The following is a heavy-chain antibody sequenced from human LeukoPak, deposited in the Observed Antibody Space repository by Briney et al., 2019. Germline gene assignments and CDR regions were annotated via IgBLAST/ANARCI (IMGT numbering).Heavy chain of an antibody. J-gene: IGHJ5*02. D-gene: IGHD1-1*01. V-gene: IGHV4-4*07. CDR3: ARGVPQAGTTWFDP. Sequence: SETLSLTCTVSGGSISSYYWSWIRQPAGRGLEWIGRIYTSGSTNYNPSLKSRVTMSVDTSKNQFSLKLSSVTAADTAVYYCARGVPQAGTTWFDPWGQGTLVTVSS. CDR2: IYTSGST. CDR1: GGSISSYY.